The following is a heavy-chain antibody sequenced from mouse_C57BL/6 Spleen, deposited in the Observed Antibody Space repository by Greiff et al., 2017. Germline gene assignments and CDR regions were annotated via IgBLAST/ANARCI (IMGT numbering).Heavy chain of an antibody. CDR3: ASKRGLDYDFAY. Sequence: VQLQQPGAELVKPGASVKLSCKASGYTFTSYWMHWVKQRPGQGLEWIGMIHPNSGSTNYNEKFKSKATLTVDKSSSTAYMQLSSRTSEDAAVYYCASKRGLDYDFAYWGQGTLVTVSA. CDR2: IHPNSGST. CDR1: GYTFTSYW. V-gene: IGHV1-64*01. D-gene: IGHD2-4*01. J-gene: IGHJ3*01.